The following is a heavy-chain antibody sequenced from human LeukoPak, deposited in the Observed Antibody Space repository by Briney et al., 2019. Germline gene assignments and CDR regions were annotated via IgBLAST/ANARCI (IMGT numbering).Heavy chain of an antibody. V-gene: IGHV3-23*01. J-gene: IGHJ4*02. D-gene: IGHD3-10*01. CDR3: AKRTGRDGYYYGSGSYYRSGTTIDY. CDR1: GFTFGSYA. CDR2: ISGSGVST. Sequence: GGSLRLSCAASGFTFGSYAMSWVRQAPGKGLEWVSGISGSGVSTYYADSVQGRFTISRDNSKNTLYLQMNSLRAEDTAVYYCAKRTGRDGYYYGSGSYYRSGTTIDYWGQGTLVTVSS.